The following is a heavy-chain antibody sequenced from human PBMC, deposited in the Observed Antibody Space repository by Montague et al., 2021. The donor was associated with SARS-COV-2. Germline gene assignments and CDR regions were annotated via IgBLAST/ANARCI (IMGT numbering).Heavy chain of an antibody. CDR1: GGSITGYY. D-gene: IGHD4-23*01. J-gene: IGHJ3*02. CDR3: VRDHPCGGPRGGFDI. Sequence: SETLSLTCTVSGGSITGYYWSWLRRSPGKGLEWIAYIYYSGGVNYNPSLVSRVTISTDTSKNQLSLKVNSVTAADTAVYYCVRDHPCGGPRGGFDIWGQGTGVTVSS. CDR2: IYYSGGV. V-gene: IGHV4-59*01.